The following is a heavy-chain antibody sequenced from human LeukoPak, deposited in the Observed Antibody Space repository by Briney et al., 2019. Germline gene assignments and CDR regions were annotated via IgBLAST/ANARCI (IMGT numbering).Heavy chain of an antibody. V-gene: IGHV3-7*01. CDR2: IKQAGSVK. CDR3: ARDRLGYCSGGSCYLNYYYYYMDV. J-gene: IGHJ6*03. Sequence: GGSLRLSCAASGFTFSSYWMSWVRQAPGNGLEWVANIKQAGSVKYYVDSVKGRFTISRDNAKNSLYLQMNSLRAEDTAVYYCARDRLGYCSGGSCYLNYYYYYMDVWGKGTTVTVSS. D-gene: IGHD2-15*01. CDR1: GFTFSSYW.